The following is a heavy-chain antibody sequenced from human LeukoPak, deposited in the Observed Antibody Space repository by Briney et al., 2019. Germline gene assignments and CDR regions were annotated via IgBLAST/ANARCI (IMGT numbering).Heavy chain of an antibody. Sequence: PGGSLRLSCAASGFTFSSYSMNWVRQAPGKGLEWVSSISSSSSYIYYADSVKGRFTISRDNAKNSLYLQMNSLRAEDTAVYYCASSERVLALNWFDPWGQGTLVTVSS. CDR2: ISSSSSYI. J-gene: IGHJ5*02. V-gene: IGHV3-21*01. CDR1: GFTFSSYS. CDR3: ASSERVLALNWFDP. D-gene: IGHD3-3*02.